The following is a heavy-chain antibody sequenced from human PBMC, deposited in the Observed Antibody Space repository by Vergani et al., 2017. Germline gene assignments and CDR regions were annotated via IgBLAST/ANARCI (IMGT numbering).Heavy chain of an antibody. CDR1: GYTFTSYA. CDR3: ATYCSSTSCHQRSAFDI. D-gene: IGHD2-2*01. CDR2: INAGNGNT. V-gene: IGHV1-3*01. J-gene: IGHJ3*02. Sequence: QVQLVQSGSELKKPGASVKVSCKASGYTFTSYAMNWVRQAPGQRLEWMGWINAGNGNTKYSQKFQGRVTITRDTPASTAYMELSSLRAEETAVYYCATYCSSTSCHQRSAFDIWGQGTMVTVSS.